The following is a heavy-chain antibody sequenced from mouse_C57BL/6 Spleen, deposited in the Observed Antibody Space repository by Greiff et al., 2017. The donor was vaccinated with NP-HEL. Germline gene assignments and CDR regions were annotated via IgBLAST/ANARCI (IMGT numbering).Heavy chain of an antibody. CDR2: IDPSDSYT. J-gene: IGHJ1*03. CDR3: ASIITTVVVDFDV. D-gene: IGHD1-1*01. V-gene: IGHV1-69*01. CDR1: GYTFTSYW. Sequence: VQLQQPGAELVMPGASVKLSCKASGYTFTSYWMHWVKQRPGQGLEWIGEIDPSDSYTNYNQKFKGKSTLTVDKSSSTAYMQLSSLTSEDSAVYYCASIITTVVVDFDVWGTGTTVTVSS.